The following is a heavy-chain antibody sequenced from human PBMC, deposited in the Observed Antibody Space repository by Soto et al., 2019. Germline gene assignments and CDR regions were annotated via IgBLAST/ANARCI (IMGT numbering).Heavy chain of an antibody. CDR3: VRDRPNTESLTGYFDT. CDR2: IRFDGSTA. Sequence: GLSLRLSWEASGFVFRTFRMHWVRRAPGKGREWLATIRFDGSTARYAESVSGRVKISRDNSMNTLYLQLDRLRVEDTAVYYCVRDRPNTESLTGYFDTWGQGTPVTVSS. J-gene: IGHJ4*02. CDR1: GFVFRTFR. V-gene: IGHV3-33*01. D-gene: IGHD3-9*01.